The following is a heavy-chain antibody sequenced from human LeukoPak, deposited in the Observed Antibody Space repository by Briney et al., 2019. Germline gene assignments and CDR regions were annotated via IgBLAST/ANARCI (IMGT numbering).Heavy chain of an antibody. D-gene: IGHD5-18*01. CDR3: ARDLSGVAGYTYGRGIDY. Sequence: GGSLRLSCAASGFTFSSYSMNWVRQAPGKGLEWVSSISSSSSYIYYADSVKGRFTISRDNAKTSLYLQMNSLRAEDTAVYYCARDLSGVAGYTYGRGIDYWGQGTLVTVSS. V-gene: IGHV3-21*01. CDR2: ISSSSSYI. CDR1: GFTFSSYS. J-gene: IGHJ4*02.